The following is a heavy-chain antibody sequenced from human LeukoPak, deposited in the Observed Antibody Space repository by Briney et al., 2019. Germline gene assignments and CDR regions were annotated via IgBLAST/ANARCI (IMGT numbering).Heavy chain of an antibody. J-gene: IGHJ6*03. CDR1: GFTFSSYA. V-gene: IGHV3-48*04. CDR3: ARAETRWNYYYMDV. D-gene: IGHD4-23*01. CDR2: ITSSSSTI. Sequence: GGSLRLSCAASGFTFSSYAMSWVRQAPGKGLEWVSYITSSSSTIYYADSVRGRFTISRDNAKNSLYLQMNSLRAEDTAVYYCARAETRWNYYYMDVWGKGTTVTVSS.